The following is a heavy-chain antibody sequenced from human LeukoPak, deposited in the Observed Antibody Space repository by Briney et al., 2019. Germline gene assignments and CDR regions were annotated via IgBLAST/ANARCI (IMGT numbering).Heavy chain of an antibody. CDR2: INHSGST. Sequence: PSETLSLTCAVYGGSFSGYYWSWIRQPPGKGLEWIGEINHSGSTNYNPSLKSRVTISVDTSKNQFSLKLSSVTAADTAAYYCARVRGYRPDKINWFDPWGQGTLVTVSS. CDR3: ARVRGYRPDKINWFDP. J-gene: IGHJ5*02. CDR1: GGSFSGYY. V-gene: IGHV4-34*01. D-gene: IGHD5-18*01.